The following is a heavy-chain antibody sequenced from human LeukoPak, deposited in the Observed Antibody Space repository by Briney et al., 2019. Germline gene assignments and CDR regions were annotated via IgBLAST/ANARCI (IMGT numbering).Heavy chain of an antibody. CDR2: INHSGST. CDR3: ARVVVAATHPNYNWFDP. Sequence: SETLSLTCAVYGGSFSGYYWSWIRQSPGKGLEWIGEINHSGSTNYNPSLKSRVTISVDTSKNQFSLKLSSVTAADTAVYYCARVVVAATHPNYNWFDPWGQGTLVTVSS. V-gene: IGHV4-34*01. CDR1: GGSFSGYY. D-gene: IGHD2-15*01. J-gene: IGHJ5*02.